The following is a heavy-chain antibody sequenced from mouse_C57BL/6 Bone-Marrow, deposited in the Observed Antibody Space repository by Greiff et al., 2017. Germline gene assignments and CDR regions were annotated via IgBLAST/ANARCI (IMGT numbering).Heavy chain of an antibody. D-gene: IGHD1-1*01. CDR3: ARWGTVCYFDV. CDR2: IYPGSGST. J-gene: IGHJ1*03. Sequence: QVHVKQPGAELVKPGASVKMSCKASGYTFTSYWITWVKQRPGQGLEWIGDIYPGSGSTNYNEKFKSKATLTVDTSSSTAYMQLSSLTSEDSAVYSCARWGTVCYFDVWGTGTTVTVSS. CDR1: GYTFTSYW. V-gene: IGHV1-55*01.